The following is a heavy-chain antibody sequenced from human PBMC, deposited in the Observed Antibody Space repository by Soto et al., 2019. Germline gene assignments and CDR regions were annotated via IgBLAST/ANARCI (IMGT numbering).Heavy chain of an antibody. CDR1: GFTFSTYT. D-gene: IGHD3-3*02. V-gene: IGHV3-21*01. CDR3: AMYRLTVSSHSWPINFDYSYGMAV. J-gene: IGHJ6*02. CDR2: ISSSSGYI. Sequence: EVQLVESGGGLVKPGGSLRLSCAASGFTFSTYTMNWVRQAPGKGLEWVSSISSSSGYIDYADSVKGRFTSSRDNTKNSLYRQMNRLRAEDTAVEDWAMYRLTVSSHSWPINFDYSYGMAVWGQGTTVTVSS.